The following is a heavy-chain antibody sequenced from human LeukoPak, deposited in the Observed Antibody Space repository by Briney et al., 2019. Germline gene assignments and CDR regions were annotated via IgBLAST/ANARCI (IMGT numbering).Heavy chain of an antibody. CDR2: IKLDGSAK. CDR3: ARGGKWLVGY. CDR1: GFSFGSYW. Sequence: GGTLTLSCAVSGFSFGSYWLSWVRQPPGKGLEWLANIKLDGSAKYYVASVKGRFTISRDNAKNSLYLQMTSLSAEDTAVYYCARGGKWLVGYWGQGTLVTVSA. V-gene: IGHV3-7*05. D-gene: IGHD6-19*01. J-gene: IGHJ4*02.